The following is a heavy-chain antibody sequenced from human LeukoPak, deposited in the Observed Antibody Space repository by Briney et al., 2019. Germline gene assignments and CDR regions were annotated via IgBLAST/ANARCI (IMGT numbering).Heavy chain of an antibody. CDR3: ASIGRIVVVIPDAFDI. CDR2: ISGSGGST. V-gene: IGHV3-23*01. Sequence: PGGSLRLSCAASGFTFSDHYIDWVRQAPGKGLEWVSAISGSGGSTYYADSVKGRFTISRDNSKNTLYLQMNSLRAEDTAVYYCASIGRIVVVIPDAFDIWGQGTMVTVSS. J-gene: IGHJ3*02. D-gene: IGHD3-22*01. CDR1: GFTFSDHY.